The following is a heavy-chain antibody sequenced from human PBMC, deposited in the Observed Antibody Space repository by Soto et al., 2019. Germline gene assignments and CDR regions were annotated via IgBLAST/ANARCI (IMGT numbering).Heavy chain of an antibody. J-gene: IGHJ4*02. CDR3: ARSMFFSDGSNYSPFDY. CDR2: FYYTGSI. Sequence: QVQLQESGPGLVKPSETLSLTCTVSGGSVSSGNYYWSWIRQPPGEGLEWLGHFYYTGSINYNPYLKRRGTRSIDASKNQSSLRLSSVTAADPAVYYCARSMFFSDGSNYSPFDYWGQGTLVTVSS. D-gene: IGHD3-22*01. V-gene: IGHV4-61*01. CDR1: GGSVSSGNYY.